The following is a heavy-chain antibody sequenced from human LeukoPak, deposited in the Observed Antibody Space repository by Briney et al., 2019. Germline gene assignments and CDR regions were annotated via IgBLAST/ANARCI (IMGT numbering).Heavy chain of an antibody. Sequence: ASVKVSCKASGYSFTTYAMNWVRQAPGQGLEWMGWINTYTGNPAYAQGFTGRFVFSLDTSVSTAYLQISSLQAEDTAVYYCARDYWDDTGGNDYWGQGTLVTVSS. J-gene: IGHJ4*02. CDR3: ARDYWDDTGGNDY. V-gene: IGHV7-4-1*02. CDR1: GYSFTTYA. D-gene: IGHD2-8*02. CDR2: INTYTGNP.